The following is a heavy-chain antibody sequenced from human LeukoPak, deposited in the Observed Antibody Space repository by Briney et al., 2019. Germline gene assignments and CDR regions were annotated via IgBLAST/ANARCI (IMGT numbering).Heavy chain of an antibody. CDR3: ARQRGSGCLDY. CDR1: RFTLSNYW. D-gene: IGHD6-19*01. V-gene: IGHV3-7*01. Sequence: GGSLRLSWAASRFTLSNYWMSWVRQAPGKGLEWVANIKQDGSETYYVDSVKGRFTISRDNAKNSLSLQMNSLRAEDTAVYYCARQRGSGCLDYWGQGTLVTVSS. CDR2: IKQDGSET. J-gene: IGHJ4*02.